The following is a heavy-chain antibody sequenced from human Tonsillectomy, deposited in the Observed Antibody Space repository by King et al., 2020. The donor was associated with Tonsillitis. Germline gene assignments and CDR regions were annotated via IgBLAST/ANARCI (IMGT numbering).Heavy chain of an antibody. CDR3: ARLEGDTYSGVDY. D-gene: IGHD2-21*01. CDR1: GYSFSTYW. V-gene: IGHV5-51*01. J-gene: IGHJ4*02. Sequence: VQLVESGAEVKKPGESLKISCKGSGYSFSTYWIGWVRQMPGKGLEWMGIIYPSDSDTRYSPSFQGQVTISADKSISTAYLQWSSLKASDPAMYYCARLEGDTYSGVDYWGQGTLVTVSS. CDR2: IYPSDSDT.